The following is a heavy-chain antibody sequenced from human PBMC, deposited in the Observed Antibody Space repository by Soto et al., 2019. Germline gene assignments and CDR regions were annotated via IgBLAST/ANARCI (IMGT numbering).Heavy chain of an antibody. J-gene: IGHJ6*04. CDR1: GFSFSSFA. D-gene: IGHD3-16*01. CDR2: IGDSGAST. Sequence: EVLLLESGGGLVQPGGSLRLSCEASGFSFSSFAMNWVRQAPGKGLEWVSAIGDSGASTYYADSVKGRFTISRDNSRNTLCPRQNSLRAELPAVYYSAKGGEPDVGGNGTTVTVSP. V-gene: IGHV3-23*01. CDR3: AKGGEPDV.